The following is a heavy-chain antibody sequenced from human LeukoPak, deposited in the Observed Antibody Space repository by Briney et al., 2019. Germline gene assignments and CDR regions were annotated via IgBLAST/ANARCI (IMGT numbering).Heavy chain of an antibody. V-gene: IGHV3-53*01. J-gene: IGHJ4*02. CDR2: IYSGGST. Sequence: GGSLRPSCAASGFSVSSNYISWVRQAPGKGLDWVSVIYSGGSTKYADSVKARFTISRDNSKNTVYLQMNSLRAEDTAVYYCARATLDNWGQGTLVTASS. CDR1: GFSVSSNY. CDR3: ARATLDN.